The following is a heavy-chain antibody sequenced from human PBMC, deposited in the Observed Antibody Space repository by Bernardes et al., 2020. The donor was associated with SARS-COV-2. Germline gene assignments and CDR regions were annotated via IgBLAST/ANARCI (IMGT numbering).Heavy chain of an antibody. CDR2: ISYDGSSK. D-gene: IGHD6-19*01. CDR1: GFSFRSYA. Sequence: GGSLSLSCAASGFSFRSYAMHWVRQAPGQGLEWVAGISYDGSSKYYADSVKGRFTISRDNSKNTLSLQMNSLIPEDTAVYHCARPILSYSSGQGAMDVWGQGTTVTVSS. V-gene: IGHV3-30-3*01. CDR3: ARPILSYSSGQGAMDV. J-gene: IGHJ6*02.